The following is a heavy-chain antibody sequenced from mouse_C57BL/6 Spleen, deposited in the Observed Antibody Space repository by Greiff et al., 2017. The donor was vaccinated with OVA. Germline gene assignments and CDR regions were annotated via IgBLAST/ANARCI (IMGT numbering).Heavy chain of an antibody. CDR3: ARDYYGSSFAY. V-gene: IGHV2-2*01. Sequence: VQLKQSGPGLVQPSQSLSITCTVSGFSLTSYGVHWVRQSPGKGLEWLGVIWSGGSTDYNAAFISRLSISKDNSKSQVFFKMNSLQADDTAIYCCARDYYGSSFAYWGQGTLVTVSA. D-gene: IGHD1-1*01. CDR1: GFSLTSYG. CDR2: IWSGGST. J-gene: IGHJ3*01.